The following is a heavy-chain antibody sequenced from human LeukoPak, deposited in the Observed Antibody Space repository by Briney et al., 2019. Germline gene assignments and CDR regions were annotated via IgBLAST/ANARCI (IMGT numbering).Heavy chain of an antibody. CDR2: ISSSSSYI. D-gene: IGHD3-10*01. CDR3: AKADRGWGVITKD. V-gene: IGHV3-21*01. CDR1: GFPFSSYT. Sequence: GGSLRLSCAASGFPFSSYTMNWVRQAPGKGPEWVSCISSSSSYINYAESVKGRFTISRDNAKNFLYLQMNSLRADDTAVYYCAKADRGWGVITKDWGQGTLVTVSS. J-gene: IGHJ4*02.